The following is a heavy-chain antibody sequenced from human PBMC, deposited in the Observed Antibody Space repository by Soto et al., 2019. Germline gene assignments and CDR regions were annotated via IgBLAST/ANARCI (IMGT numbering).Heavy chain of an antibody. CDR2: IHYSGST. D-gene: IGHD5-12*01. CDR1: GGSISGYY. V-gene: IGHV4-59*08. Sequence: SETLSLTCTVSGGSISGYYWSWIRQPPGKGLEWIGYIHYSGSTSYNPSLQSRVTISVDTSKNLFSLKMNSVTAADTAVYYCAKLGGYDLSYWGQGTLVTVSS. J-gene: IGHJ4*02. CDR3: AKLGGYDLSY.